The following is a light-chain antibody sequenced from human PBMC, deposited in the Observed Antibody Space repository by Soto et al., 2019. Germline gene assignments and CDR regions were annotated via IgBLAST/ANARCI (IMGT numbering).Light chain of an antibody. CDR3: HQYYSTPPA. CDR2: WAS. Sequence: DIVMTQSPDSLAVSLGERATINCKSSQSVLYSSNNKNYLAWYQQRPGQPPKLLIHWASTRESGVPDRFSGSGSGTDFTLTISSLQAEDVAVYYRHQYYSTPPAFGQGTKVEIK. J-gene: IGKJ1*01. V-gene: IGKV4-1*01. CDR1: QSVLYSSNNKNY.